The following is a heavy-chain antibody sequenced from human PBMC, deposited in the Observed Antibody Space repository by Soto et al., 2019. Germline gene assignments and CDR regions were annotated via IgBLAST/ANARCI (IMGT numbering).Heavy chain of an antibody. CDR3: ARDDPNVDRYWSGGSCDCLLYYYGMYV. CDR2: ISSYNGNT. D-gene: IGHD2-15*01. Sequence: QVQLVQSGAEVKNPGASVKVSCKASGYTFTSYGISWVRQAPGQELEWMGWISSYNGNTTYAQKLQGRVTMTTDTTTSTAYRKLRSMRSDVTAVYYCARDDPNVDRYWSGGSCDCLLYYYGMYVWCQGTTVTV. V-gene: IGHV1-18*04. J-gene: IGHJ6*02. CDR1: GYTFTSYG.